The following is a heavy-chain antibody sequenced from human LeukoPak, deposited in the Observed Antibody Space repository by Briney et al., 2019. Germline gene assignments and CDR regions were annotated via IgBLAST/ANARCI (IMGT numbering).Heavy chain of an antibody. CDR3: ARDGQVAAAPNWFDP. CDR1: GGSISSTNNY. CDR2: ISYSGST. Sequence: SETLSLTCTVSGGSISSTNNYWAWIRQPPGKGLEWIGSISYSGSTSYNLSLKRRVTMSIDTSKNHFSLRLSSMTAADTAVYYCARDGQVAAAPNWFDPWGQGTLVTVSS. V-gene: IGHV4-39*07. J-gene: IGHJ5*02. D-gene: IGHD6-13*01.